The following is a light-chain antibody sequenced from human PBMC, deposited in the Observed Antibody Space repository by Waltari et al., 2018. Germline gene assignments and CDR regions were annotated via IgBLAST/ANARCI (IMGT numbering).Light chain of an antibody. CDR3: AAWDDSLGVV. CDR1: SSNLGSNT. V-gene: IGLV1-44*01. Sequence: QSVLTQPPSASGTPGQRVTISCSGSSSNLGSNTVNWYQQLPGPAPKLLIYSNNQRPSGVPDRFSGSKSGTSASLAISGLQSEDEADYYCAAWDDSLGVVFGGGTKLTVL. CDR2: SNN. J-gene: IGLJ2*01.